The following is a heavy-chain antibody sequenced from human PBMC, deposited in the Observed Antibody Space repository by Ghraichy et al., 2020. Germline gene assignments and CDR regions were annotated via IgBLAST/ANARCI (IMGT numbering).Heavy chain of an antibody. CDR2: IYYSGTT. Sequence: SETLSLTCTASGGSISTYYWSWIRQPPGKGLEWIGYIYYSGTTNYNPSLKSRVTISVDTSKNQFSLKLSSVTATDTAVYYCARRDTSTDFDYWGQGTLVTLSS. CDR3: ARRDTSTDFDY. V-gene: IGHV4-59*08. J-gene: IGHJ4*02. D-gene: IGHD2-2*01. CDR1: GGSISTYY.